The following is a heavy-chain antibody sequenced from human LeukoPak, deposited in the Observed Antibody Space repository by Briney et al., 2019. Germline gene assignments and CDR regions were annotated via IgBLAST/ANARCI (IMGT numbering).Heavy chain of an antibody. CDR2: IIPIFGTA. V-gene: IGHV1-69*13. Sequence: SVKVSCKASGGTFSSYAISWVRQAPGQGLEWMGGIIPIFGTANYAQKFQGRVTITADESTSTAYMELSSLRSEDTAVYYCARGVSIGMLFDIWGQGTMVTVSS. D-gene: IGHD6-6*01. J-gene: IGHJ3*02. CDR1: GGTFSSYA. CDR3: ARGVSIGMLFDI.